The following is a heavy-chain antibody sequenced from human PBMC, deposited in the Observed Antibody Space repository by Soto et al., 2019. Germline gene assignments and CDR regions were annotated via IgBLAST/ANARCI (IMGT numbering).Heavy chain of an antibody. D-gene: IGHD3-3*01. J-gene: IGHJ6*02. Sequence: GGSLRLSCAASGFTFDDYTMHWVRQAPGKGLEWVSLISWDGGSTYYADSVKGRFTISRDNSKNSLYLQMNSLRTEDTALYYCSFWLDLRGHYGMYFWGQGTTVPVS. CDR3: SFWLDLRGHYGMYF. V-gene: IGHV3-43*01. CDR2: ISWDGGST. CDR1: GFTFDDYT.